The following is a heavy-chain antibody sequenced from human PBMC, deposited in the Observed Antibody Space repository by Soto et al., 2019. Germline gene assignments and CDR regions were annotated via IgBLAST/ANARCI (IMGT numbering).Heavy chain of an antibody. CDR1: GFDFSGSE. Sequence: EVKLLESGGALVQPGGSLRLSCTASGFDFSGSEMNWFRQSPGKGLEWVAYITGSGGVMFHADSVKGRFSISRDNAKNSLFLELSDLTAADTGVYYCAKVAPFILGSPFWGQGTLVTVSS. J-gene: IGHJ4*02. CDR2: ITGSGGVM. D-gene: IGHD2-21*01. CDR3: AKVAPFILGSPF. V-gene: IGHV3-48*03.